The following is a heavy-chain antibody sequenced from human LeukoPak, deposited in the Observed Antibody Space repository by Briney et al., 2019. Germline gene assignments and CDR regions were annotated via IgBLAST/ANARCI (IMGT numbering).Heavy chain of an antibody. V-gene: IGHV1-8*01. CDR2: MNPNNGNT. D-gene: IGHD3-16*01. Sequence: ASVKVSCKASGYTFTSYDINWVRQAPGQGLEWMASMNPNNGNTAYARKFQGRVTMTRDTSIGTAYLELSALRSEDTAVYYCARLHWESGGIYFYYYMDVWSKGTTVTVSS. CDR3: ARLHWESGGIYFYYYMDV. J-gene: IGHJ6*03. CDR1: GYTFTSYD.